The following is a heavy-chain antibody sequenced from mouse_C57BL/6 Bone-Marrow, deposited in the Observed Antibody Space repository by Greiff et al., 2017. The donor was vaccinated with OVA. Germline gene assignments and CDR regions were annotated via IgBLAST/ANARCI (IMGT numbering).Heavy chain of an antibody. J-gene: IGHJ4*01. V-gene: IGHV5-17*01. CDR3: ATWRLYAMDY. CDR2: ISSGSSTI. CDR1: GFTFSDYG. Sequence: EVHLVESGGGLVKPGGSLKLSCAASGFTFSDYGMHWVRQAPEKGLEWVAYISSGSSTIYYADTVKGRFTISRDNAKNTLFLQMTSLRAEDTAMYYSATWRLYAMDYWGQGTSVTVSS. D-gene: IGHD3-2*02.